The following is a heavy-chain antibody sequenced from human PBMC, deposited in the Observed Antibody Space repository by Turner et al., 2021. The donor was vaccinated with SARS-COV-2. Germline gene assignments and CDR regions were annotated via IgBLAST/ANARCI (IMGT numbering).Heavy chain of an antibody. J-gene: IGHJ4*02. D-gene: IGHD5-12*01. V-gene: IGHV1-18*01. Sequence: QVQLVQSGAEVKKTVASVKVSCEASGYTFTSYGLCWARHAPGQGLEWMGWISADNGNTYYAQKLQGRVTMTTETSTRTAYMELRSLRSDDTAVYYCAGDDPDIVATITVYWGQGTLVTVSS. CDR3: AGDDPDIVATITVY. CDR1: GYTFTSYG. CDR2: ISADNGNT.